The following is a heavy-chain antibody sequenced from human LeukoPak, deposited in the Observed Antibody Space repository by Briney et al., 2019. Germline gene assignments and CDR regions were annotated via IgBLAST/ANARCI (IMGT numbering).Heavy chain of an antibody. Sequence: GGSLRLSCAASGFTVSSNYMSWVRQAPGKGLEWVSVIYGGGSTYYADSVKGRFTISRDNSKNTLYLQMNSLRAEDTAVYYCARTYYYDSSGPDWGQGTLVTVSS. V-gene: IGHV3-53*01. CDR2: IYGGGST. CDR3: ARTYYYDSSGPD. J-gene: IGHJ4*02. CDR1: GFTVSSNY. D-gene: IGHD3-22*01.